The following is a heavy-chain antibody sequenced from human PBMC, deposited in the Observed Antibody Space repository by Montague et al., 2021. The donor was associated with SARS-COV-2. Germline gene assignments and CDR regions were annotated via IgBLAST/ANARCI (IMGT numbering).Heavy chain of an antibody. V-gene: IGHV4-39*02. CDR2: NSHSGSA. J-gene: IGHJ4*02. CDR3: AREVGDSWTGFYVDS. Sequence: SETLSLTCNVSGDSISNHNYQWAWFRPPKGQGLLWVGSNSHSGSAYSNLSIKSRMTISADMSKRLFSLDVVSVAVADTAFYYCAREVGDSWTGFYVDSWGQGTLVTVSS. CDR1: GDSISNHNYQ. D-gene: IGHD3/OR15-3a*01.